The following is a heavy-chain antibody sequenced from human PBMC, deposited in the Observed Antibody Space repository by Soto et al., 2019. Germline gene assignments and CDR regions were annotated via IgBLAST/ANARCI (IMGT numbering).Heavy chain of an antibody. CDR1: GLIFSDYH. Sequence: EVQLVESGGGLVQPGGSLRLSCAASGLIFSDYHMDWVRQAPGKGVEWVGRIRRKANSYTTEYAASVKGRFTISRDDSKNSLYLQMNSLKSEDTAVYYCARLGGWSGGSSGMDVWGQGTTVTVSS. CDR3: ARLGGWSGGSSGMDV. J-gene: IGHJ6*02. D-gene: IGHD6-19*01. CDR2: IRRKANSYTT. V-gene: IGHV3-72*01.